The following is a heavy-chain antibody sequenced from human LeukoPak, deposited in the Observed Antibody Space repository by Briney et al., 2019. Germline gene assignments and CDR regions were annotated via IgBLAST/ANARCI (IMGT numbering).Heavy chain of an antibody. CDR3: ARAGGSGYYYFDY. J-gene: IGHJ4*02. V-gene: IGHV1-69*13. Sequence: SVKVSCKASGGTFSSYAISWVRQAPGQGLEWMGGIIPIFGTANYAQKFQGRVTITANESTSTAYMELSSLRSEDTAVYYCARAGGSGYYYFDYWGQGTLVTVSS. CDR2: IIPIFGTA. D-gene: IGHD3-22*01. CDR1: GGTFSSYA.